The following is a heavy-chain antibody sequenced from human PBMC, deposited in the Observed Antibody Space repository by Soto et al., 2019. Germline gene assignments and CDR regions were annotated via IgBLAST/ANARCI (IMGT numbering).Heavy chain of an antibody. V-gene: IGHV3-53*01. CDR2: IYSGGNT. CDR1: GFTVSSNY. CDR3: ARDRGSSYEIV. J-gene: IGHJ4*02. D-gene: IGHD5-18*01. Sequence: PGGSLRLSCAASGFTVSSNYMSWVRQAPGKGLEWVSVIYSGGNTYYADSVKGRFTISRDNYKNMLYLQMNSLRAEDTAVYYCARDRGSSYEIVWGQGTLVTVSS.